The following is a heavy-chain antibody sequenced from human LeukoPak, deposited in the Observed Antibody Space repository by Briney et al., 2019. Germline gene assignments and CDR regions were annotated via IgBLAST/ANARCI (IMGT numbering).Heavy chain of an antibody. CDR1: GGTFRNYA. J-gene: IGHJ5*02. CDR2: IIPIFGTA. Sequence: GASVKVSCKASGGTFRNYAISWVRQAPGQELEWMGGIIPIFGTANYAQKFRGRVTITADKSTRTAYMERSSLRSEDTAVYYCARARHIVVVTAIQNWFDPWGQGTLVTVSS. CDR3: ARARHIVVVTAIQNWFDP. V-gene: IGHV1-69*06. D-gene: IGHD2-21*02.